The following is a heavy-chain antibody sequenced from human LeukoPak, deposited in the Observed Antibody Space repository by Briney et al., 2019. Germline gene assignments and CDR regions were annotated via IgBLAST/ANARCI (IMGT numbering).Heavy chain of an antibody. V-gene: IGHV3-23*01. Sequence: PGGSLRLSCAASGFTFSSYAMSWVRQAPGKGLEWVSAISGSGGSTYYADSVEGRFTISRDNSKNTLYLQMNSLGAEDTAVYYCAKEQRLLLWFGELFDWGQGTLVTVSS. D-gene: IGHD3-10*01. J-gene: IGHJ4*02. CDR1: GFTFSSYA. CDR3: AKEQRLLLWFGELFD. CDR2: ISGSGGST.